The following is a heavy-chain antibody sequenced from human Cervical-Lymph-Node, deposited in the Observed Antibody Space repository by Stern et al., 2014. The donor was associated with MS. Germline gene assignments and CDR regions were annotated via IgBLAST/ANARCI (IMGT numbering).Heavy chain of an antibody. CDR1: GFIFSSYA. Sequence: QVQLVESGGGVVQPGRSLRLSCAASGFIFSSYAMPLVRQAPGYRLDWVAFLSNEGSKHFYADSVTGRFTISRDNSNNTLYLQMNSLRPEDTAVYYCARDTCRGGGCYFRYWGQGILITVSS. V-gene: IGHV3-30-3*01. J-gene: IGHJ4*02. D-gene: IGHD2-15*01. CDR3: ARDTCRGGGCYFRY. CDR2: LSNEGSKH.